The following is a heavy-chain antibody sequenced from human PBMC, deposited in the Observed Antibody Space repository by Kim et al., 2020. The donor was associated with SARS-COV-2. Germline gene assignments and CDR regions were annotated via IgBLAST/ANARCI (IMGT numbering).Heavy chain of an antibody. J-gene: IGHJ6*02. CDR1: GFTFDDYA. V-gene: IGHV3-43*02. Sequence: GGSLRLSCAASGFTFDDYAMHWVRQAPGKGLEWVSLISGDGGSTYYADSVKGRFTISRDNSKNSLYLQMNSLRTEDTALYYCAKDIFPSEGYPTNYYYYGMDVWGQGTTVTVSS. CDR2: ISGDGGST. CDR3: AKDIFPSEGYPTNYYYYGMDV. D-gene: IGHD1-26*01.